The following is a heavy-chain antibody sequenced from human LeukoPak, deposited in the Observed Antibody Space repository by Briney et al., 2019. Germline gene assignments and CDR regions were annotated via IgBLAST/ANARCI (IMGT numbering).Heavy chain of an antibody. D-gene: IGHD3-22*01. CDR1: GGSISSGSYY. Sequence: SETLSLTCTVSGGSISSGSYYWSWIRQPAGKRLEWIGRIYTSGSTNYNPSLKSRVTISVDTSKNQFSLKLSSVTAADTAVYYCARDRKYYYDSSGYYNYYFDYWGQGTLVTVSS. J-gene: IGHJ4*02. CDR3: ARDRKYYYDSSGYYNYYFDY. CDR2: IYTSGST. V-gene: IGHV4-61*02.